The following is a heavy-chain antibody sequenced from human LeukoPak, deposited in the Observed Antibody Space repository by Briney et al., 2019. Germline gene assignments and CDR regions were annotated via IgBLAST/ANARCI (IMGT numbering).Heavy chain of an antibody. V-gene: IGHV3-74*01. J-gene: IGHJ6*03. Sequence: PGGSLRLSCEASDFTFSNFWMHWVRHVPGKGLVWVSRINGDGSSVSYADSVKGRFIISRDNAKKTLYLQMNSLRAEDTGLYYCARDNRVTMVREVMKYYYYYYLDVWGKGTTVAISS. CDR2: INGDGSSV. D-gene: IGHD3-10*01. CDR3: ARDNRVTMVREVMKYYYYYYLDV. CDR1: DFTFSNFW.